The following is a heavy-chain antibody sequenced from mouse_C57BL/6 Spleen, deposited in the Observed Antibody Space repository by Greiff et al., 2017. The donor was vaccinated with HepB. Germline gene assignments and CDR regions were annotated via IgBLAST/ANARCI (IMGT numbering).Heavy chain of an antibody. Sequence: EVKLEESGPGLVKPSQSLSLTCSVTGYSITSGYYWNWIRQFPGNKLEWMGYISYDGSNNYNPSLKNRISITRDTSKNQFFLKLNSVTTEDTATYYCAREGYDYDGAMDYWGQGTSVTVSS. J-gene: IGHJ4*01. D-gene: IGHD2-4*01. V-gene: IGHV3-6*01. CDR2: ISYDGSN. CDR1: GYSITSGYY. CDR3: AREGYDYDGAMDY.